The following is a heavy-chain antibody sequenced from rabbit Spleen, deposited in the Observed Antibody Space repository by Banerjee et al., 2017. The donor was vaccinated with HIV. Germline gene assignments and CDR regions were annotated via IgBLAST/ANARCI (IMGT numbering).Heavy chain of an antibody. J-gene: IGHJ4*01. Sequence: QSLEESGGDLVKPGASLTLTCTASGFTFSNYYDMCWVRQAPGKGLEWIACIYTDIWGVTAYASWAKGRFTISKTSSTAVTLQMTSLTAADTATYFCARDLAGAIGWNFYLWGPGTLVTVS. CDR1: GFTFSNYYD. CDR2: IYTDIWGVT. D-gene: IGHD4-1*01. CDR3: ARDLAGAIGWNFYL. V-gene: IGHV1S40*01.